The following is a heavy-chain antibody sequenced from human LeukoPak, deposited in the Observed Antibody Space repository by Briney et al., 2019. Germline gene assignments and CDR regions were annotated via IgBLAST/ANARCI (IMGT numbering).Heavy chain of an antibody. CDR2: IKQDGSEK. CDR3: ARVGYSSSWYIGWFDP. D-gene: IGHD6-13*01. J-gene: IGHJ5*02. CDR1: GFTFSSYW. V-gene: IGHV3-7*01. Sequence: GGSLRLSCAASGFTFSSYWMSWVRQAPGKGLEWVANIKQDGSEKYYVDSVKGRFTTSRDNAKNSLYLQMNSLRAEDTAVYYCARVGYSSSWYIGWFDPWGQGTLVTVSS.